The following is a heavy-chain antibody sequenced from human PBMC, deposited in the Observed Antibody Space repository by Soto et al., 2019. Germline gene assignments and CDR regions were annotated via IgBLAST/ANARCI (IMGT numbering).Heavy chain of an antibody. J-gene: IGHJ3*02. V-gene: IGHV4-31*03. CDR2: IYYSGST. CDR3: ACHVVWDAFDI. D-gene: IGHD2-2*01. CDR1: GGSISSGGYY. Sequence: QVQLQESGPGLVKPSQTLSLTCTVSGGSISSGGYYWSWIRQRPGKGLEWIGYIYYSGSTYYNPSLKSRVTISVDTSKNQFALKLSSVTAADTAVYYCACHVVWDAFDIWGQGTMVTVSS.